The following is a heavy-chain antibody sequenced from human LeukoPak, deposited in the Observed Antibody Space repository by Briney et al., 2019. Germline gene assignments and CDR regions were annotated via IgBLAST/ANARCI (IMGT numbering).Heavy chain of an antibody. Sequence: GGSLRLSCAASGFTFSGSAMHWVRQASGKGLEWVGRIRSKANSYATAYAASVKGRFTISRDDSKNTAYLQMNSLKTEDTAVYSCAKERGSRFDFWSGFDYWGQGTLVTVSS. CDR1: GFTFSGSA. J-gene: IGHJ4*02. CDR2: IRSKANSYAT. D-gene: IGHD3-3*01. CDR3: AKERGSRFDFWSGFDY. V-gene: IGHV3-73*01.